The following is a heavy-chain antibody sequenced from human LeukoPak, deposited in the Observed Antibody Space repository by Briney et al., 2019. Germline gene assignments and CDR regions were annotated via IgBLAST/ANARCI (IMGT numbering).Heavy chain of an antibody. CDR3: ASRMSR. J-gene: IGHJ4*02. Sequence: GGSLRLSCAASGFTFSSYDMNWVRQAPGKGLQWVSYISSSGSTIYYADSVKGRFPIYRDNAKNTLYLQMQSLIAEDTAVYYCASRMSRWGQGTLVTVSS. V-gene: IGHV3-48*03. D-gene: IGHD1-14*01. CDR1: GFTFSSYD. CDR2: ISSSGSTI.